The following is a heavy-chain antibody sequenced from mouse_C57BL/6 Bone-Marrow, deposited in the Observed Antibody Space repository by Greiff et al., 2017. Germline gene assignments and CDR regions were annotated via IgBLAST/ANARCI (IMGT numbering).Heavy chain of an antibody. Sequence: VQLQQPGAELVRPGASVTLSCKASGYTFTDYEMHWVKQTPVHGLEWIGAIDPATGGTAYNQKFKGKATLTVDNSSSTAYLELRSLTSEDSAVYYCTRPPLRGFAYWGQGTLVTVSA. CDR1: GYTFTDYE. CDR2: IDPATGGT. D-gene: IGHD1-1*01. J-gene: IGHJ3*01. V-gene: IGHV1-15*01. CDR3: TRPPLRGFAY.